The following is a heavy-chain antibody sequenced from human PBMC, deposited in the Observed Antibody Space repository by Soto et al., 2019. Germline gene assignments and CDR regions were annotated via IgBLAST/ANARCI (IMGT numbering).Heavy chain of an antibody. CDR1: GLTFNTSG. CDR3: GTNARVTNYLYYGMDV. CDR2: ISYDGATQ. J-gene: IGHJ6*02. D-gene: IGHD2-21*02. Sequence: PGGSLRLSCGVSGLTFNTSGMHWVRQAPGKGLEWLAVISYDGATQYYGDTVKGRFTISRDNSKNTLFLHMGRLRAEDTAMYCCGTNARVTNYLYYGMDVWRLGTTVTVSS. V-gene: IGHV3-30*03.